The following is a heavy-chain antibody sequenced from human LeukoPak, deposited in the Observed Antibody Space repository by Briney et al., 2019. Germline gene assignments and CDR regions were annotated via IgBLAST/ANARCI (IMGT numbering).Heavy chain of an antibody. J-gene: IGHJ4*02. CDR1: GFSFNTYT. CDR3: AKSSRPVTAMAFFDY. Sequence: GGSLRLSCDASGFSFNTYTMYWVRQAPGQGLEWVSGISGSGTNTNYADSVKGRFTISRDNSKNTVYLQMKSLRAEDTAVYYCAKSSRPVTAMAFFDYWGQGTLVTVSS. V-gene: IGHV3-23*01. CDR2: ISGSGTNT. D-gene: IGHD5-18*01.